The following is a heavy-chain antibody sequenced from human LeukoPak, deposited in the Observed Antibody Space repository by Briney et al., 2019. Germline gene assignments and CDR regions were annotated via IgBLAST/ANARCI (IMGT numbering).Heavy chain of an antibody. Sequence: PGGSLRLSCAASGFTFSSYAMSWVRQAPGKGLEWVSATSGSGGSTYYADSVKGRFTISRDNSKNTLYLQMNSLRAEDTAVYYCAKGACSSTSCYNWFDPWGQGTLVTVSS. J-gene: IGHJ5*02. V-gene: IGHV3-23*01. CDR1: GFTFSSYA. CDR3: AKGACSSTSCYNWFDP. CDR2: TSGSGGST. D-gene: IGHD2-2*01.